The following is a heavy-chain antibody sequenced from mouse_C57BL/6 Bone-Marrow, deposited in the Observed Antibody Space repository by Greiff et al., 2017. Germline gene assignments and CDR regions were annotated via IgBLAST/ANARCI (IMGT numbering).Heavy chain of an antibody. D-gene: IGHD2-13*01. V-gene: IGHV5-16*01. CDR1: GFTFSDYY. CDR3: ARGGLYAMDY. CDR2: INYDGSST. J-gene: IGHJ4*01. Sequence: EVKVVESEGGLVRPGSSMKLSCTASGFTFSDYYMGWVRQVTEKGLEWVGKINYDGSSTYYLESLKSRFIISTDNAKNILYLQLSSLKSEDTAAYYCARGGLYAMDYWGQGTSVTVSS.